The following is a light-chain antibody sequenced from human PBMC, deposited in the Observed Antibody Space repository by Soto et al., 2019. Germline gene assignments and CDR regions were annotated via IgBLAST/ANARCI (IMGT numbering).Light chain of an antibody. J-gene: IGLJ1*01. CDR2: DVT. CDR1: SNDVGGFNY. Sequence: QSALTQPASVSGSPGQSITISCTGTSNDVGGFNYVSWYQQLPGKAPKLVIYDVTHRTSGVSDRFSGSRSGNTASLTISGLQAEDEADDYCTSLTSGSTPYVLGTGTKVTVL. V-gene: IGLV2-14*03. CDR3: TSLTSGSTPYV.